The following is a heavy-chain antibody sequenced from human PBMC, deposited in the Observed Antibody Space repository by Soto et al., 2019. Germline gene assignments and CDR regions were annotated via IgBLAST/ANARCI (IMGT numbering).Heavy chain of an antibody. Sequence: EASVKVSCKASGGTFSSYAISWVRQAPGQGLEWMGGIIPIFGTANYAQKFQGRVTITADESTSTAYMELSSLRSEDTAVYYCARRFVAVAGTDYYYYYGKDVWGQGTTVTVSS. D-gene: IGHD6-19*01. V-gene: IGHV1-69*13. J-gene: IGHJ6*02. CDR2: IIPIFGTA. CDR3: ARRFVAVAGTDYYYYYGKDV. CDR1: GGTFSSYA.